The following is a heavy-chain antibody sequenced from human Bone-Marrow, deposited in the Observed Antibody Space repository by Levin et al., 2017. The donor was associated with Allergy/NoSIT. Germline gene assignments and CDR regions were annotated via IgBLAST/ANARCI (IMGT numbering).Heavy chain of an antibody. CDR3: AKDQQYYYDSSGYYDY. V-gene: IGHV3-23*01. CDR1: GFTFSSYA. CDR2: ISGSGGST. D-gene: IGHD3-22*01. J-gene: IGHJ4*02. Sequence: LSLTCAASGFTFSSYAMSWVRQAPGKGLEWVSAISGSGGSTYYADSVKGRFTISRDNSKNTLYLQMNSLRAEDTAVYYCAKDQQYYYDSSGYYDYWGQGTLVTVSS.